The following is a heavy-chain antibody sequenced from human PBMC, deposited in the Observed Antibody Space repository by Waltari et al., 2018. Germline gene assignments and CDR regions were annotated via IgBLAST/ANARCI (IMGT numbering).Heavy chain of an antibody. CDR1: GFTFSDYY. J-gene: IGHJ4*02. CDR3: ARDREWLRFGGDY. D-gene: IGHD5-12*01. V-gene: IGHV3-11*01. Sequence: QVQLVESGGGLVKPGGSLRLSCAASGFTFSDYYMSWIRQAPGKGLEWVSDSRRIGSTIYDADSVKGRFTISRDNAKNSLYLQMNSLRAEDTAVYYCARDREWLRFGGDYWGQGTLVTVSS. CDR2: SRRIGSTI.